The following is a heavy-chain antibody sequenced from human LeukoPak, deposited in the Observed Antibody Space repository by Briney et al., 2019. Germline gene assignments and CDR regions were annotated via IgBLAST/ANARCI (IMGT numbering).Heavy chain of an antibody. CDR2: ISWNSGSI. Sequence: GRSLRLSCAASGFTFDDYAMHWVLPAPGKSLEWVSGISWNSGSIGYAHSLKGRFSISRDNAKNSLYLQMNSVRAEDMSLYDCAKGDSSSWYPRGYFQHWGQGTLVTVSS. CDR1: GFTFDDYA. CDR3: AKGDSSSWYPRGYFQH. D-gene: IGHD6-13*01. V-gene: IGHV3-9*03. J-gene: IGHJ1*01.